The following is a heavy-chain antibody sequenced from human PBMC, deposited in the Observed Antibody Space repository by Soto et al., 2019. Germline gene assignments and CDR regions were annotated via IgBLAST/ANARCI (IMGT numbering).Heavy chain of an antibody. CDR1: GFIFSSYA. CDR2: ISYDGTNK. Sequence: GGSLRLSCAASGFIFSSYAMHWVRQAPGKGLEWVAVISYDGTNKYYADSVKGRFTISRDNSKNTLYLQMDSLRPEDTAVYYCASGRSAIVGAKDYWGQGTLVTVSS. D-gene: IGHD1-26*01. J-gene: IGHJ4*02. CDR3: ASGRSAIVGAKDY. V-gene: IGHV3-30-3*01.